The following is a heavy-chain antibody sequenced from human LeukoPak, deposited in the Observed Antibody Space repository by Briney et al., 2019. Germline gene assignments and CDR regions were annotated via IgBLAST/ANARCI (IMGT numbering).Heavy chain of an antibody. CDR3: AKGLQWELPCDY. CDR2: ISGGGASGGRT. Sequence: GGSLRLSCAASGFTFSSYAMSWVRQAPGKGLEWVSAISGGGASGGRTYYADAVKGRFTISKDNSKNTLYLQMNSLRAEDTAVYYCAKGLQWELPCDYWGQGTLVTVSS. D-gene: IGHD1-26*01. CDR1: GFTFSSYA. J-gene: IGHJ4*02. V-gene: IGHV3-23*01.